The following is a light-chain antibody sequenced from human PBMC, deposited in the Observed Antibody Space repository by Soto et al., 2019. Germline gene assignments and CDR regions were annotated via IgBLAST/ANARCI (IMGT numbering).Light chain of an antibody. CDR3: QKYNSALT. Sequence: DIQMTQSPSSLSASVGDRVTITCRASQGISNYLAWYRQKPGKVPKLLIYAASTLQSGVPSRFSGSGSGTDFTLTISSLQPEDVATYFCQKYNSALTFGQGTRLEI. V-gene: IGKV1-27*01. CDR1: QGISNY. CDR2: AAS. J-gene: IGKJ5*01.